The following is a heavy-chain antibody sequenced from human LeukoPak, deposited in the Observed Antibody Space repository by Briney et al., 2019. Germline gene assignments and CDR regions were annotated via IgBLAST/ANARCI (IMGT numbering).Heavy chain of an antibody. Sequence: SETLSLTCAVYGGSFSGYYWSWIRQPPGKGLEWIGEINHSGSTKYNPSLKSRVTISVDTSKNQFSPKLSSVTAADTAVYYCAREDAGRGWFDPWGQGTLVTVSS. D-gene: IGHD3-10*01. CDR1: GGSFSGYY. J-gene: IGHJ5*02. CDR3: AREDAGRGWFDP. V-gene: IGHV4-34*01. CDR2: INHSGST.